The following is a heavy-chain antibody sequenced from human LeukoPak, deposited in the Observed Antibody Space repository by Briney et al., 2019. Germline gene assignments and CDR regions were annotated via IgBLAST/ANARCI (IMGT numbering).Heavy chain of an antibody. CDR1: GFTFSSYG. J-gene: IGHJ6*03. V-gene: IGHV3-30*02. CDR3: AKGRPYYDFWSGSPPLYMDV. CDR2: IRYDGSNK. Sequence: GGSLRLSCAASGFTFSSYGMHWVRQAPGKGLEWVAFIRYDGSNKYYADSVKGRFTISGDNSKNTLYLQMNSLRAEDTAVYYCAKGRPYYDFWSGSPPLYMDVWGKGTTVTVSS. D-gene: IGHD3-3*01.